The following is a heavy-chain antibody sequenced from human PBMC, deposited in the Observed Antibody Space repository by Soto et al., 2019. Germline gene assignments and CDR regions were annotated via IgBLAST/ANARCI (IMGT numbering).Heavy chain of an antibody. Sequence: ASVKVSCKASGYTFTSYGISWVRQAPGQGLEWMGWISAYNGNTNYAQKLQGRVTMTTDTSTGTAYMELRSLRSDDTAVYYCASLPNVAGVAYWGQGTLVTVSS. J-gene: IGHJ4*02. V-gene: IGHV1-18*04. CDR1: GYTFTSYG. CDR2: ISAYNGNT. D-gene: IGHD6-19*01. CDR3: ASLPNVAGVAY.